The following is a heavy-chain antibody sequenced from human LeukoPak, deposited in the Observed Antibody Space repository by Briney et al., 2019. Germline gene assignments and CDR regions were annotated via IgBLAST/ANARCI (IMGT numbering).Heavy chain of an antibody. CDR1: GITFSSYW. CDR3: TTIVGTSRSLIHYYYYLDV. V-gene: IGHV3-7*01. Sequence: GGSLRLSCEVSGITFSSYWMTWVRQAPGKGLEWVANIKYNGSNKYYADSVKGRFTISRDNSKNLLFLQMSSRSADDTAVYSCTTIVGTSRSLIHYYYYLDVWGKGTSVTVSS. J-gene: IGHJ6*03. D-gene: IGHD5-12*01. CDR2: IKYNGSNK.